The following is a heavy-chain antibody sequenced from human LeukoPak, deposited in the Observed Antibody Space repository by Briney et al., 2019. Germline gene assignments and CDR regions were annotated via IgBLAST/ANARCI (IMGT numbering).Heavy chain of an antibody. D-gene: IGHD2-2*02. V-gene: IGHV3-21*01. J-gene: IGHJ4*02. Sequence: GGSLILSCAASGFTFSSYSMNWVRQAPGKGLEWVSSISSSSSYIYYADSVKGRFTISRDNAKNSLYLQMNSLRAEDTAVYYCARARSIHGAVDYWGQGTLVTVSS. CDR1: GFTFSSYS. CDR3: ARARSIHGAVDY. CDR2: ISSSSSYI.